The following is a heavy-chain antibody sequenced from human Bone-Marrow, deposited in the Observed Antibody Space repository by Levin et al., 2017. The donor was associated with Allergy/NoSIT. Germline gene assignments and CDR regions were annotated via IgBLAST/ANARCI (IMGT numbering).Heavy chain of an antibody. Sequence: GESLKISCAASGFTFSRYDMHWVRQLTGKGLEWVSAIGIVGDTYYPGSVKGRFTISRDDAKNFLYLQMNNLRAGDTAVYYCAREAGMGSSGWGGLDYWGQGILVTVSS. D-gene: IGHD6-25*01. CDR1: GFTFSRYD. J-gene: IGHJ4*02. V-gene: IGHV3-13*04. CDR3: AREAGMGSSGWGGLDY. CDR2: IGIVGDT.